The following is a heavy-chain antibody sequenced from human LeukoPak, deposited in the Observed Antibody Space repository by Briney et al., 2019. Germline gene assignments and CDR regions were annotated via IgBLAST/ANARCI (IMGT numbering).Heavy chain of an antibody. CDR1: GFTFSSYG. Sequence: GGSLRLSCAASGFTFSSYGMSWVRQAPGKGLEWVSEIYSDGSTYYAASVKGRFSISRDNSKNTVYLQMNSLRAEDTAVYYCARDLREHGVFDIWGQGTMVTVSS. CDR2: IYSDGST. CDR3: ARDLREHGVFDI. D-gene: IGHD1-26*01. V-gene: IGHV3-53*01. J-gene: IGHJ3*02.